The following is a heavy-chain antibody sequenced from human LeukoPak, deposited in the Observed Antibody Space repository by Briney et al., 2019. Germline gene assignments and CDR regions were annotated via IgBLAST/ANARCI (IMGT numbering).Heavy chain of an antibody. CDR2: ISWNSARI. V-gene: IGHV3-9*01. J-gene: IGHJ4*02. Sequence: PGRSLRLSCAASGFRFDDYAMHWVRQAPGKGLEWVSGISWNSARIDYADAVKGRFTIPRDNAKNSLSLQMNSLRPEDTALYFCAREGTHGKFYFDYWGQGTLVTVSS. CDR1: GFRFDDYA. CDR3: AREGTHGKFYFDY.